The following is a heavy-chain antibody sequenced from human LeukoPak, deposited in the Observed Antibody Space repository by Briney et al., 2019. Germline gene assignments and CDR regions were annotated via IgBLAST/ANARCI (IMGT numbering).Heavy chain of an antibody. D-gene: IGHD7-27*01. CDR1: GFTFSSYS. CDR3: AKDGNWARFED. J-gene: IGHJ4*02. CDR2: ISTSSSYI. Sequence: GGSLRLSCTASGFTFSSYSMNWVRQAPGKGLEWVSSISTSSSYIYYADSVKGRFTISRDNSKNMVWLQINSPTAEDTATYYCAKDGNWARFEDWGQGTLVTVSS. V-gene: IGHV3-21*04.